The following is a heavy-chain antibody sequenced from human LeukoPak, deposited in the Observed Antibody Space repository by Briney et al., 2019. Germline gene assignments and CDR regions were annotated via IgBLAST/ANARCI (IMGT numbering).Heavy chain of an antibody. CDR3: ARDTMYYDFWSGYYGTGLDY. V-gene: IGHV3-7*01. CDR2: IKQDGSEK. CDR1: GFTFSSYW. Sequence: PGGSLRLSCAASGFTFSSYWMSWVRQAPGKGLEWVANIKQDGSEKYYVDSVKGRFTISRDNAKNSLYLQMNSLRAEDTAVYYCARDTMYYDFWSGYYGTGLDYWGQGTLVTVSS. D-gene: IGHD3-3*01. J-gene: IGHJ4*02.